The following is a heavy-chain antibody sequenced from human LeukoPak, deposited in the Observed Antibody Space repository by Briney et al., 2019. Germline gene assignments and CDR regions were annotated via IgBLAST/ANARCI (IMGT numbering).Heavy chain of an antibody. CDR2: IWYDGSNK. D-gene: IGHD6-19*01. J-gene: IGHJ4*02. CDR1: GFTFSSYG. V-gene: IGHV3-33*01. Sequence: SGGSLRLSCAASGFTFSSYGMHWVRQAPGKGLEWVAVIWYDGSNKYYADSVKGRFTISRDNSKNTLYLQMNSLRAEDTAVYYCARAYEDSSGWYAIDYWGQGTLVTVSS. CDR3: ARAYEDSSGWYAIDY.